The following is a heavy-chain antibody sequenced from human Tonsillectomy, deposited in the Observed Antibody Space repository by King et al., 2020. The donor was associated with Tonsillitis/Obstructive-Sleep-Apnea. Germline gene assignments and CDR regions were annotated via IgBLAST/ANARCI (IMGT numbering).Heavy chain of an antibody. Sequence: VQLVESGGGVVQPGRSLRLSCAASGFTFSSYGMHWVRQAPGKGLEWVAVIWYDGSNKYYADSVKGRFTISRDNSKNRLYLQMNSLRAEETAGYYCAGGPYYGSGSYYHFDYWGQGTLVTVSS. CDR3: AGGPYYGSGSYYHFDY. J-gene: IGHJ4*02. CDR2: IWYDGSNK. D-gene: IGHD3-10*01. V-gene: IGHV3-33*01. CDR1: GFTFSSYG.